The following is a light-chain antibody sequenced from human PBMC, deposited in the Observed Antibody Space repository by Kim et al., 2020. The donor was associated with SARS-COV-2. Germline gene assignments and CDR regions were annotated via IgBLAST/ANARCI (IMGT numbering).Light chain of an antibody. CDR1: KLGDKY. V-gene: IGLV3-1*01. CDR3: QAWDSSIWV. Sequence: SYELTQPPSVSVSPGQTASITCSGDKLGDKYACWYQQKPGQSPVLVIYQDSKRPSGIPERFSGSNSGNTATLTISGTQAMDEADYYCQAWDSSIWV. CDR2: QDS. J-gene: IGLJ3*02.